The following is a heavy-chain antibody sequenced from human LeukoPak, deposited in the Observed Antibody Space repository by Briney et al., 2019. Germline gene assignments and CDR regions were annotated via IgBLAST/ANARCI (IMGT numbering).Heavy chain of an antibody. D-gene: IGHD6-13*01. Sequence: GGSLRLSCAVSGFTFSDYGMHWVRQAPGKGLEWVAVMSYNGNYEYYADSVKGRFTISRDDSKNTLYLQMNSLRGEDTALYYCAKALPGVAAAGIPFTDYWGQGTLVTVSS. J-gene: IGHJ4*02. CDR2: MSYNGNYE. CDR3: AKALPGVAAAGIPFTDY. CDR1: GFTFSDYG. V-gene: IGHV3-30*18.